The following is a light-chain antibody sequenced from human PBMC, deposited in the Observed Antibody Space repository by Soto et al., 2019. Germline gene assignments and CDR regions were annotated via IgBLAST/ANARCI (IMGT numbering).Light chain of an antibody. Sequence: QAVVTQEPSFSVSPGGTVTLTCGLTAGSVSTTYYPSWYQQTPGQAPRTLIYSTNIRSSGVPDRFSGSILGNKAALTITGAHADDESDDHCMLYMGGGLVVFGGGTKLTVL. V-gene: IGLV8-61*01. CDR2: STN. J-gene: IGLJ2*01. CDR3: MLYMGGGLVV. CDR1: AGSVSTTYY.